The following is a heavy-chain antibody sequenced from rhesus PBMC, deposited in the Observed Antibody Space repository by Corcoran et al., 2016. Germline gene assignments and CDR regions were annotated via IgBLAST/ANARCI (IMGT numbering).Heavy chain of an antibody. V-gene: IGHV3S42*01. CDR3: AKDVGIAAGYFDY. CDR1: GFTFISYW. J-gene: IGHJ4*01. CDR2: INTAGGST. Sequence: EVQLVESGGGLAKPGGSLRLSCAAFGFTFISYWMNWVSQAPGKGLEWVSAINTAGGSTYYADSVKGRFTISRDNSKNTLSLQMNSLRAEDTAVYYCAKDVGIAAGYFDYWGQGVLVTVSS. D-gene: IGHD6-13*01.